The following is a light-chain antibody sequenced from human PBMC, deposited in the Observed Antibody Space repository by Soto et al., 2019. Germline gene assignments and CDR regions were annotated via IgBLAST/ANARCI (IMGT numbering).Light chain of an antibody. J-gene: IGLJ1*01. CDR2: EVS. CDR3: SSYTSSSTLYV. Sequence: QSALTQPASVSGSPGQSITISCTGTSSDIGGYNYVSWYQQHPGKAPKLIIYEVSNRPSGVSNRFSGSKSGDTASLTISGLPAEDEADYYCSSYTSSSTLYVFGTGTKLTAL. CDR1: SSDIGGYNY. V-gene: IGLV2-14*01.